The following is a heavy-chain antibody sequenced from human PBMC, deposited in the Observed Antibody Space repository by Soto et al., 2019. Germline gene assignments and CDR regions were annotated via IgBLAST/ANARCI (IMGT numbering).Heavy chain of an antibody. Sequence: GGSLRLSCAASGFTVSSNYMSWVRQAPGKGLEWVSVIYSGGSTYYADSVKGRFTISRDNSKNTLYLQMNSLRAEDTAVYYCASSPSGSYGGGMDVWGQGTTVTVSS. J-gene: IGHJ6*02. V-gene: IGHV3-53*01. CDR2: IYSGGST. D-gene: IGHD3-10*01. CDR1: GFTVSSNY. CDR3: ASSPSGSYGGGMDV.